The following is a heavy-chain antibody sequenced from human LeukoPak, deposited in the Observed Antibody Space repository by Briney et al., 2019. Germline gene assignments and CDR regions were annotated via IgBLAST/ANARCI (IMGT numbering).Heavy chain of an antibody. CDR1: GFTFSSYA. CDR2: ISGSGGGT. Sequence: GGSLRLSCAASGFTFSSYAMSWVRQAPGKGLEWVSAISGSGGGTYYADSVKGRFTISRDNSKNTLYLQMNSLRAEDTAVYYCAKPVYGSGSYYEYYFDYWGQGTLVTVSS. CDR3: AKPVYGSGSYYEYYFDY. J-gene: IGHJ4*02. D-gene: IGHD3-10*01. V-gene: IGHV3-23*01.